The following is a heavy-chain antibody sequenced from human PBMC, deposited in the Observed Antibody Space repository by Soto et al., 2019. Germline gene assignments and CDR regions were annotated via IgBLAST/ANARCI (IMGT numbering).Heavy chain of an antibody. V-gene: IGHV1-8*01. Sequence: ASVKVSCKASGYTFTSYDINWVRQATGQGLEWMGWMNPNSGNTGYAQKFQGRVTMTRNTSISTAYMELSSLRSEDTAVYYCARVGRGSMITFGGVIVTWFDPWGQGTLVTVSS. J-gene: IGHJ5*02. CDR2: MNPNSGNT. CDR3: ARVGRGSMITFGGVIVTWFDP. D-gene: IGHD3-16*02. CDR1: GYTFTSYD.